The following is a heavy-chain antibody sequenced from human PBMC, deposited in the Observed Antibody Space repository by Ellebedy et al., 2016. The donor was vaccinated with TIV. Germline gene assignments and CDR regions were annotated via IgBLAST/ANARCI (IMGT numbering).Heavy chain of an antibody. CDR2: ISYSGSA. Sequence: SETLSLXXTVSGGSITNYYYWSWIRQSPGKGLEWLGYISYSGSADYNPSLESRVTILLDTPRNQLSLEVSSVTAADTAVYYCARTLGSRGPLMDVWGQGTTVIVSS. V-gene: IGHV4-59*01. CDR1: GGSITNYYY. CDR3: ARTLGSRGPLMDV. J-gene: IGHJ6*02. D-gene: IGHD1-26*01.